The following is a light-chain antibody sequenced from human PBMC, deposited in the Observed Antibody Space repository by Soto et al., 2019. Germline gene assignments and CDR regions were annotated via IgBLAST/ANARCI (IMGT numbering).Light chain of an antibody. V-gene: IGKV3-20*01. CDR3: QQYGSSPTT. CDR2: GAS. Sequence: EIVLTQSPGTLYLSPGERATLSCRASQSVSRSYLAWYQQKPGQAPRLLTYGASSRATGIPDRFSGSGSGTDFTLTISRLEPEDFAVYYCQQYGSSPTTFGQGTTVEIK. CDR1: QSVSRSY. J-gene: IGKJ1*01.